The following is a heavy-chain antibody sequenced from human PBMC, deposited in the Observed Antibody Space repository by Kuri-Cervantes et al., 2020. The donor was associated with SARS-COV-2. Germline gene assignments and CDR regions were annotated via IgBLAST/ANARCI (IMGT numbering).Heavy chain of an antibody. CDR2: INGSGGNI. Sequence: GESLKISCAASGFTFRRYAMSWVRQAPGKGLEWVSAINGSGGNIYHADSIKGRFTISRDSSKDTLYLQMNSLRAEDTAIYYCAKDQGSDYGDQLDFWGQGTLVTVSS. CDR1: GFTFRRYA. CDR3: AKDQGSDYGDQLDF. D-gene: IGHD4-17*01. V-gene: IGHV3-23*01. J-gene: IGHJ4*02.